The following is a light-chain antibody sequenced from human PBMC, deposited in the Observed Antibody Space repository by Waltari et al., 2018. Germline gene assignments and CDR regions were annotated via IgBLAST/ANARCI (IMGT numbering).Light chain of an antibody. CDR3: QQRNDWPLT. Sequence: EVVLTQSPATLLLSSGERATPSCRASQSASKYVLWYQKRHGQAPRLLIYDASIRATGVPDRFDGFGSGTDFTLTSSSQEPEDSAVYYCQQRNDWPLTFGGGTRVEIK. CDR2: DAS. V-gene: IGKV3-11*01. J-gene: IGKJ4*01. CDR1: QSASKY.